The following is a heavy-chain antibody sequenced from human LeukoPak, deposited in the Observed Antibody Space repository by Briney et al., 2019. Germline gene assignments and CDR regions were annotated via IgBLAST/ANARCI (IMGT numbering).Heavy chain of an antibody. V-gene: IGHV1-8*02. CDR2: MNPNSGNT. Sequence: ASVKVSCKASGYTFTSYDINWVRQATGQGLEWMGWMNPNSGNTGYAQKFQGRVTMTRDTSTSTVYMELSSLRSEDTAVYYCARAGYSYGLGTVPTGYWGQGTLVTVSS. CDR3: ARAGYSYGLGTVPTGY. CDR1: GYTFTSYD. D-gene: IGHD5-18*01. J-gene: IGHJ4*02.